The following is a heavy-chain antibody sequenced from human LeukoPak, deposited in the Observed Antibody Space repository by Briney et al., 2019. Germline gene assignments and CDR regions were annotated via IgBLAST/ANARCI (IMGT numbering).Heavy chain of an antibody. V-gene: IGHV3-23*01. J-gene: IGHJ6*02. D-gene: IGHD3-10*01. CDR2: ISGSGGST. CDR1: GFTFSSYA. CDR3: AKDRGITMVRGVLGSYYGMDV. Sequence: AGGSLRLSCAASGFTFSSYAMSWVRQAPGKGLEWVSAISGSGGSTYYADSVKGRFTISRDNSKNTLYLQMNSLRAEDTAVYYCAKDRGITMVRGVLGSYYGMDVWGQGTTVTVSS.